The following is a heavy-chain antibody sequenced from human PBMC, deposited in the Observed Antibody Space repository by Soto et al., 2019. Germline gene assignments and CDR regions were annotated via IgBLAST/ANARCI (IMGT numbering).Heavy chain of an antibody. CDR3: ARLAIAVAGRPFDY. D-gene: IGHD6-19*01. J-gene: IGHJ4*02. Sequence: QVQLQQWGAGLLKPSETLSLTCAVYGGSFSGYYWSWIRQPPGKGLEWIGEINHSGSTNYNPSLKSRVTVSVDTSKSQFSLTLSSVTAADTAVYYCARLAIAVAGRPFDYWGQGTLVTVSS. CDR1: GGSFSGYY. CDR2: INHSGST. V-gene: IGHV4-34*01.